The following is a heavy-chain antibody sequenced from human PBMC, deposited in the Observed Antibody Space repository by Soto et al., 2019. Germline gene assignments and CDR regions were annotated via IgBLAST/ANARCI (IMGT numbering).Heavy chain of an antibody. CDR2: IYHTGNT. Sequence: PSETLSLTCSVSGGSMGSGAYYWNWIRQHPVKGLEWIAYIYHTGNTYYNPSLRSRTTISVDTSENQFSLKLTSVTDADTAVYYCASSYSGYLDNWGQGTLVTVSS. CDR1: GGSMGSGAYY. D-gene: IGHD3-22*01. V-gene: IGHV4-31*03. CDR3: ASSYSGYLDN. J-gene: IGHJ4*02.